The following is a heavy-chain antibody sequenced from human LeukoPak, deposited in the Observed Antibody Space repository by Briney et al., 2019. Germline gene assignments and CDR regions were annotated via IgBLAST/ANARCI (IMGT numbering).Heavy chain of an antibody. Sequence: GGSLRLSCAASGFTFSGHWMSWVRQAPGKGLEWVANIKQDGSEKYYVDSVKGRFTISRDNAKNSLYLQMNSLRAEDTAVYYCARGSVAGPDAFDIWGQGTMVTVSS. CDR2: IKQDGSEK. V-gene: IGHV3-7*01. J-gene: IGHJ3*02. CDR1: GFTFSGHW. D-gene: IGHD6-19*01. CDR3: ARGSVAGPDAFDI.